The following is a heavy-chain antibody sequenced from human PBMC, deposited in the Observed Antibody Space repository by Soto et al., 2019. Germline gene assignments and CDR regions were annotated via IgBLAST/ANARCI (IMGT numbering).Heavy chain of an antibody. CDR1: GYTFTNYW. J-gene: IGHJ4*02. V-gene: IGHV5-51*01. CDR3: ARDNYDSSGYYHRGFDY. Sequence: GESLKISCQTSGYTFTNYWIGWVRQMPGKGLEWLGIINPADSDIRYNPSFEGRFTISRDNSKNTLYLQMNSLRAEDTAVYYCARDNYDSSGYYHRGFDYWGQGTLVTVSS. D-gene: IGHD3-22*01. CDR2: INPADSDI.